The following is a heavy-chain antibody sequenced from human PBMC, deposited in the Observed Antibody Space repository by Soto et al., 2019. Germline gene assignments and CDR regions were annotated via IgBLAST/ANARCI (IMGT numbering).Heavy chain of an antibody. J-gene: IGHJ6*03. CDR1: GFTFSSYG. D-gene: IGHD6-19*01. CDR2: IWYDGSNK. Sequence: GGSLRLSCAASGFTFSSYGMHWVRQAPGKGLEWVAVIWYDGSNKYYADSVKGRFTISRDNSKNTLYLQMNSLRAEDTAVYYCARDRAVAGTWDSMDVWGKGTTVTVSS. CDR3: ARDRAVAGTWDSMDV. V-gene: IGHV3-33*01.